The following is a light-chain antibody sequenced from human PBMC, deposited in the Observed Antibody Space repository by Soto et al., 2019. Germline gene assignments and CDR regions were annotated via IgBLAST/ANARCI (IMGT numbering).Light chain of an antibody. CDR2: GAS. CDR3: QHYNNWPRT. CDR1: QSVSSN. J-gene: IGKJ1*01. V-gene: IGKV3-15*01. Sequence: EIVMTQSPATLSVSPGERANLSCRASQSVSSNLAWYQPKPGQAPRLLIYGASTRATGSPARFSGSGSGTEXXXTISSLXSEDFAVYYCQHYNNWPRTFGQGTKVAIK.